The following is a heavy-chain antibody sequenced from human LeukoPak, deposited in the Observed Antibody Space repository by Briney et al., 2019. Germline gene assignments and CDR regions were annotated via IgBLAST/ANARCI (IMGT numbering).Heavy chain of an antibody. Sequence: GGSLRLSCAASGFTFRSYRMNWVRQAPGKGLERVASIKQGESERYYVDSVNGRFAISRDNAKNSLYLQMNSLRAEDTAVYYCARGDNSAFDIWGQGTTVTVSS. CDR2: IKQGESER. V-gene: IGHV3-7*04. J-gene: IGHJ3*02. CDR3: ARGDNSAFDI. D-gene: IGHD3-22*01. CDR1: GFTFRSYR.